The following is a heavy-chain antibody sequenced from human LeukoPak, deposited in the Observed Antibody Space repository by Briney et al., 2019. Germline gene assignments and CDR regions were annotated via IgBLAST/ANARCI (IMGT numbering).Heavy chain of an antibody. D-gene: IGHD6-19*01. J-gene: IGHJ4*02. CDR3: ASGYYSGWYIPYY. V-gene: IGHV3-7*01. CDR2: IKEDGSEK. CDR1: GINFRSSG. Sequence: PGGSLRLSCVASGINFRSSGMHWVRQAPGKGLEWVANIKEDGSEKYYVDSVKGRFTISRDNAKNSLYLQMNSLRAEDTAVYYCASGYYSGWYIPYYWGQGTLVTVSS.